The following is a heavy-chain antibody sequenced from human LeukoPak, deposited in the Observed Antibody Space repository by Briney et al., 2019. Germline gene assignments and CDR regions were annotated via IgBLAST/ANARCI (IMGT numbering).Heavy chain of an antibody. D-gene: IGHD6-13*01. V-gene: IGHV4-4*02. J-gene: IGHJ4*02. CDR1: GGSISSSNW. CDR2: IYHSGST. CDR3: AISVAAAGTPDY. Sequence: PLETLSLTCAVSGGSISSSNWWSWVRQPPGKGLEWIGEIYHSGSTNYNPSLKSRVTISVDKSKNQFSLKLSSVTAADTAVYYCAISVAAAGTPDYWGQGTLVTVSS.